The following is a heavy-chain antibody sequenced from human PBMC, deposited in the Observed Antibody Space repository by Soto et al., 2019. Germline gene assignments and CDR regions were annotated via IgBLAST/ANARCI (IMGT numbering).Heavy chain of an antibody. CDR3: AKSLGSDSGYDISYCSGGSCYGVMDV. J-gene: IGHJ6*04. D-gene: IGHD2-15*01. CDR2: ISGSGGST. V-gene: IGHV3-23*01. Sequence: GGSLRLSCAASGFTFSSYAMSWVRQAPGKGLEWVSAISGSGGSTYYADSVKGRFTISRDNSKNTLYLQMNSLRAEDTAVYYCAKSLGSDSGYDISYCSGGSCYGVMDVWGKGTTVTVSS. CDR1: GFTFSSYA.